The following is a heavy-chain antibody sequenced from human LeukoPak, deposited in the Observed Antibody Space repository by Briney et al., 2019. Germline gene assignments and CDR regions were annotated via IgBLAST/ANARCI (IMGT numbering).Heavy chain of an antibody. CDR3: AKDSGSGCFDY. V-gene: IGHV3-30*04. CDR2: VADDEKTI. J-gene: IGHJ4*02. CDR1: GFTFTGHS. D-gene: IGHD6-19*01. Sequence: PGGSLRLSCVASGFTFTGHSIHWVRQAPGKGLEWVAVVADDEKTIFYADSLKGRFTVSRDNSKNTVYLQMNSLRAEDTAVYYCAKDSGSGCFDYWGQGTLVTVSS.